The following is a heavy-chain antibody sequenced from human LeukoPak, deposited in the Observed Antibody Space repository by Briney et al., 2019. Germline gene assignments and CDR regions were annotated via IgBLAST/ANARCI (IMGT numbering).Heavy chain of an antibody. D-gene: IGHD6-19*01. V-gene: IGHV1-69*04. Sequence: ASVKVSCKASGGTFSSYAISWVRQAPGQGLEWMGRIIPILGIANYAQKFQGRVTITADKSTSTAYMELSSLRSEDTAVYYCARDRTPGIAVAGWGSDYWGQGTLVTVSS. CDR1: GGTFSSYA. J-gene: IGHJ4*02. CDR3: ARDRTPGIAVAGWGSDY. CDR2: IIPILGIA.